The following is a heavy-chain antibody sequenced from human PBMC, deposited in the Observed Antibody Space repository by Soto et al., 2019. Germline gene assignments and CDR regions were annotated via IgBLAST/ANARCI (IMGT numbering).Heavy chain of an antibody. CDR2: ITQDGSNM. Sequence: GGSLRLSCAASGFTFSSYWMSWVRQAPGKGLEWVANITQDGSNMYYADSVKGRFTISRDNSKNTLYLQMNSLRAEDTAVYYCAKDLSSSSSSWFDPWGQRTLVT. V-gene: IGHV3-7*01. J-gene: IGHJ5*02. CDR3: AKDLSSSSSSWFDP. D-gene: IGHD6-6*01. CDR1: GFTFSSYW.